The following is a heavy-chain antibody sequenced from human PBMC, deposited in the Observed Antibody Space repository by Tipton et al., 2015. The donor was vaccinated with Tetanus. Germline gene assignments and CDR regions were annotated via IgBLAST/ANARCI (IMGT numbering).Heavy chain of an antibody. J-gene: IGHJ5*02. CDR1: GDSISRGGYF. Sequence: TLSLTCTVSGDSISRGGYFWDRIRQRPGKGPGGVGYIYYRGDTYYNPSLKSRVSMSVDTSKNQFSLNLTSVTAADTAVYYCARDQGGGRVVRLNWLDPWGQGTLVTVSS. CDR3: ARDQGGGRVVRLNWLDP. CDR2: IYYRGDT. D-gene: IGHD6-6*01. V-gene: IGHV4-31*03.